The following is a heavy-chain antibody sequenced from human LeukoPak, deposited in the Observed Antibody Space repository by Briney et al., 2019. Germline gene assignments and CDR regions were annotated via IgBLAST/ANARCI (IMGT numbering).Heavy chain of an antibody. CDR1: GFTFSSYA. D-gene: IGHD3-22*01. CDR3: ARESQSAYYFDSSGYEDAFDI. J-gene: IGHJ3*02. Sequence: GGSLRLSCAASGFTFSSYAMSWVRQAPGKGLEWVSYISSGGSTIYYADSVKGRFTISRDNAKNSMYLEMNSLRAEDTAVYYCARESQSAYYFDSSGYEDAFDIWGQGTMVTVSS. V-gene: IGHV3-48*03. CDR2: ISSGGSTI.